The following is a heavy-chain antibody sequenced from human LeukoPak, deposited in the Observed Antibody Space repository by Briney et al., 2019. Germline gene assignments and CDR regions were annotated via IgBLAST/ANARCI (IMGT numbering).Heavy chain of an antibody. Sequence: GGSLRLSCAASGFTFSSYAMSWVRQAPGKGLEWVSAISGSGGSTYYADSVKGRFTISRDNSKNTLYLLMNSLRAEDTAVYYCAELGYCSSTSCYNLGLDYWGQGTLVTVSS. V-gene: IGHV3-23*01. J-gene: IGHJ4*02. CDR2: ISGSGGST. CDR3: AELGYCSSTSCYNLGLDY. D-gene: IGHD2-2*02. CDR1: GFTFSSYA.